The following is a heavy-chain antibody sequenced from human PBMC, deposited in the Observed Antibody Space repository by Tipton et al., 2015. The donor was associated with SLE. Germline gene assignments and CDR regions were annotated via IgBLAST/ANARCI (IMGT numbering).Heavy chain of an antibody. CDR1: GGSTSDRN. CDR2: INHSGST. J-gene: IGHJ6*03. D-gene: IGHD3-22*01. V-gene: IGHV4-34*01. CDR3: AREGYDSFYYYYYMDV. Sequence: TLSLTCAVYGGSTSDRNWSWIRQPPGKGLEWIGEINHSGSTNYNPSLKSRVTISVDTSKNQFSLKLSSVTAADTAVYYCAREGYDSFYYYYYMDVWGKGTTVTVSS.